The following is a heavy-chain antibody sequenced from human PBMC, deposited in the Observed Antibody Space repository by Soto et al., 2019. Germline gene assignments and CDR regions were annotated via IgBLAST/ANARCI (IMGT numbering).Heavy chain of an antibody. Sequence: SETLSLTCTVSGGSIISSSYYLYCIRQPPWKGLELIGTIDYTGRTYQNPSLKSRVTFSVDTSKNQFSLELTSVTAADTAVYYCARPMGDLYYGMDVWGQGTTVTVSS. J-gene: IGHJ6*02. V-gene: IGHV4-39*01. D-gene: IGHD3-16*01. CDR2: IDYTGRT. CDR3: ARPMGDLYYGMDV. CDR1: GGSIISSSYY.